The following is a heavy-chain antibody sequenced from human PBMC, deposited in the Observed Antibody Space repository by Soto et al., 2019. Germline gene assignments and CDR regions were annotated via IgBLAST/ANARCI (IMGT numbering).Heavy chain of an antibody. CDR2: INPNSGGT. CDR1: GYRFTDHY. CDR3: ARARYHIVVVTAKAGALDI. D-gene: IGHD2-21*02. V-gene: IGHV1-2*02. J-gene: IGHJ3*02. Sequence: ASVNVGREGTGYRFTDHYIQWVRHAPGQWLEWIRWINPNSGGTNYAQTFQGRVTMTRDTSISTAYMELSRLRSDDTAVYYCARARYHIVVVTAKAGALDIWRQVTMFMVSS.